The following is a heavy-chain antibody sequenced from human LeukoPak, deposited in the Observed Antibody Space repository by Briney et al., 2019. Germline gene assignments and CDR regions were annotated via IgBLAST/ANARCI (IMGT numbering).Heavy chain of an antibody. CDR1: GLSVSREW. CDR3: ARASDYGGNLGSAFDI. V-gene: IGHV3-74*01. J-gene: IGHJ3*02. Sequence: GGSLRLSCVASGLSVSREWMHWVRQPPGEGLVWVARTNEDGSLTGYADSVKGRFTISRDNAKNSLYLQMNSLRAEDTALYYCARASDYGGNLGSAFDIGGQGTMVTVSS. D-gene: IGHD4-23*01. CDR2: TNEDGSLT.